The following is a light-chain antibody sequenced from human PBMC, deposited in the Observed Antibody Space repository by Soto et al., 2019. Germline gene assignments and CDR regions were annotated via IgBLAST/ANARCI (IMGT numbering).Light chain of an antibody. CDR2: AAS. V-gene: IGKV1-5*01. CDR3: QQLRSYPST. CDR1: QSISTW. Sequence: DIQMTQSPSTLSASVGDRVTITCRASQSISTWLAWYQQKPGEAPKLLIYAASTLHGGVPSRFSGRVSGTDFALTITSLQAEDYATYYCQQLRSYPSTFGGGTEVDIK. J-gene: IGKJ4*01.